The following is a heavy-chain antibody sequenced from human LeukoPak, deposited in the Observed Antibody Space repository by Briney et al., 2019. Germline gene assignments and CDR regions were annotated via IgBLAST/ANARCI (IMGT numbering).Heavy chain of an antibody. D-gene: IGHD6-6*01. Sequence: GGSLRLSCAASGFTFSSYAMHWVRQAPGKGLEWVAVISYDGSNKYYADSVKGRFTISRDNSKNTLYLQMNSLRAEDTAVYYCARDLRQLTAFDYWGQGTLVTVSS. CDR1: GFTFSSYA. J-gene: IGHJ4*02. CDR3: ARDLRQLTAFDY. CDR2: ISYDGSNK. V-gene: IGHV3-30-3*01.